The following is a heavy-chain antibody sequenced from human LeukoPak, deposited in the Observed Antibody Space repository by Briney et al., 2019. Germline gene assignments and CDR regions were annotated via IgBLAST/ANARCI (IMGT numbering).Heavy chain of an antibody. CDR1: GFTFDDYA. CDR2: ISWNSGSI. D-gene: IGHD1-26*01. Sequence: GGSLRLSCAASGFTFDDYAMHWVRQAPGKGLEWVSGISWNSGSIGYADSVKGRFTISRDNGKNSLYPQMNSLRAEDTAVYYCAREGYTSIVGALDAFDIWGQGTMVTVSS. V-gene: IGHV3-9*01. J-gene: IGHJ3*02. CDR3: AREGYTSIVGALDAFDI.